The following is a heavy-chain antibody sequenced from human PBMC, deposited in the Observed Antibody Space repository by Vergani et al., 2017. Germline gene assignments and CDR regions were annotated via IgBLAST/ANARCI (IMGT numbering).Heavy chain of an antibody. J-gene: IGHJ3*02. Sequence: EVQLLESGGGLVQPGGSLRLSCEASGFSFPGYAMSWVRQAPGKGLEWVSSVSGSSATPYYADSVKGRFIISRDNSKNTLHLRMNSLRAEDTAVYHCARPSAPGDYDALDIWVQGTMVTVSS. D-gene: IGHD4-17*01. V-gene: IGHV3-23*01. CDR2: VSGSSATP. CDR1: GFSFPGYA. CDR3: ARPSAPGDYDALDI.